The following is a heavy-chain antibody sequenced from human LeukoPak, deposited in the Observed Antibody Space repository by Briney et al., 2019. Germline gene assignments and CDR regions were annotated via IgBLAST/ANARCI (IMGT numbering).Heavy chain of an antibody. CDR1: GGSISSSSYY. Sequence: PSETLSLTCTVSGGSISSSSYYWGWIRQPPGKGLEWIGSIYYSGSTYYNPSLKSRVTISVDTSKNQFSLKLSSVTAADTAVYYCAEGGYYYDSSDSRGDAFDIWGQGTMVTVSS. CDR3: AEGGYYYDSSDSRGDAFDI. V-gene: IGHV4-39*01. J-gene: IGHJ3*02. CDR2: IYYSGST. D-gene: IGHD3-22*01.